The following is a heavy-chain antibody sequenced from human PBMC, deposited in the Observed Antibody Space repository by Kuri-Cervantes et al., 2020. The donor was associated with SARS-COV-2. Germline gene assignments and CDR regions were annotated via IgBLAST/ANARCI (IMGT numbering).Heavy chain of an antibody. J-gene: IGHJ6*02. CDR3: ARSGSGYGAGGYYGMDV. CDR1: GYTFTSYG. CDR2: INPNSGGT. D-gene: IGHD5-12*01. V-gene: IGHV1-2*02. Sequence: GGSLRLSCKASGYTFTSYGISWVRQAPGQGLEWMGWINPNSGGTNYAQKFQGRVTMTRDTSISTAYMELSRLRSDDTAVYYCARSGSGYGAGGYYGMDVWGQGTTVTVSS.